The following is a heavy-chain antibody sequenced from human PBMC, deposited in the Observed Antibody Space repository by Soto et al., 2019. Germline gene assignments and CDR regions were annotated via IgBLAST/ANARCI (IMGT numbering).Heavy chain of an antibody. Sequence: QVQLQESGPGLVKPSETLSLTCNVSGGSIRSYYWSWVRQPAGKALEWIGRIYPTGTTNYNPSLRSRVIMLVDTSKNPFSLTVTSVTAADTAVYDCAREGASGFGMDVWGQGTTVTVSS. CDR1: GGSIRSYY. J-gene: IGHJ6*02. CDR3: AREGASGFGMDV. CDR2: IYPTGTT. V-gene: IGHV4-4*07. D-gene: IGHD1-26*01.